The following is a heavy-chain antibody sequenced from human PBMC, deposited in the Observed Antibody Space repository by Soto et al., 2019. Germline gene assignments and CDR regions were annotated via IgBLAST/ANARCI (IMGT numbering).Heavy chain of an antibody. CDR2: IYSGGTK. CDR3: AKYGGSSPNVAFNF. V-gene: IGHV3-66*01. CDR1: GFTVSASY. Sequence: GGSLRLSCAATGFTVSASYMSWVRRAPGKGLEWASVIYSGGTKYYADSVKGRFTISRDNSENTLYLQMNSLRAEDTAVYYCAKYGGSSPNVAFNFWGQGTMVTVSS. D-gene: IGHD2-15*01. J-gene: IGHJ3*01.